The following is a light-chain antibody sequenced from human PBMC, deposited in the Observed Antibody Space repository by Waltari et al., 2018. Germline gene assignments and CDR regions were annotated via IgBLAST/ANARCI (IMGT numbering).Light chain of an antibody. J-gene: IGKJ3*01. CDR3: QKYNSALEIT. CDR1: QAISND. Sequence: DIQMTQSPSSLSASVGDRVTITCRASQAISNDLAWYQQKPGKVPKLLIYAAFTLQSGVPSRFSGSGSGTDFSLTISSLQAEDVATYYCQKYNSALEITFGPGMKVDIK. CDR2: AAF. V-gene: IGKV1-27*01.